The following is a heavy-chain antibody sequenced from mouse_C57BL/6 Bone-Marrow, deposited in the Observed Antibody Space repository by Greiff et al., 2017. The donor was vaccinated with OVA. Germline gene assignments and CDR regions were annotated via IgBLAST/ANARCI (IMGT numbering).Heavy chain of an antibody. D-gene: IGHD2-5*01. CDR2: IDPENGDT. V-gene: IGHV14-4*01. J-gene: IGHJ2*01. CDR1: GFNIKDDH. CDR3: TTYYSNYVDY. Sequence: EVQLQQSGAELVRPGASVKLSCTASGFNIKDDHMHWVKQRPEQGLEWIGWIDPENGDTEYASKFQGKATITADTSSNTAYLQLSSLTSEDTAVYYCTTYYSNYVDYWGQGTTLTVSS.